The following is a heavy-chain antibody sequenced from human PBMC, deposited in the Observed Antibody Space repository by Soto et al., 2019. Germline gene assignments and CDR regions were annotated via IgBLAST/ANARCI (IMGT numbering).Heavy chain of an antibody. CDR2: MNPNSGNT. CDR3: ARGRYCISTSCYGAYYFDY. D-gene: IGHD2-2*01. V-gene: IGHV1-8*01. Sequence: ASVKVSCKASGYTFTSYDINWVRQATGQGLEWMGWMNPNSGNTGYAQKSQGRVTMTRNTSISTAYMELSSLRSEDTAVYYCARGRYCISTSCYGAYYFDYWGQGTLVTVSS. CDR1: GYTFTSYD. J-gene: IGHJ4*02.